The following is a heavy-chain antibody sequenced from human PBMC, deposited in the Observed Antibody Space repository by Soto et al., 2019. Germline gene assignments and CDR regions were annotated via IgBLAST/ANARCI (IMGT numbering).Heavy chain of an antibody. V-gene: IGHV4-39*01. CDR1: GGSISSTSYY. J-gene: IGHJ6*04. D-gene: IGHD3-3*01. CDR2: IYYSGRT. CDR3: ARQGWSAGGGMDV. Sequence: SETLSLTCTVSGGSISSTSYYWGWIRQPPGKGLEWIGTIYYSGRTYYNPSPKSRVTISVDTSINQFSLKLSSVTAADTAVFYCARQGWSAGGGMDVWGKGTTVTVSS.